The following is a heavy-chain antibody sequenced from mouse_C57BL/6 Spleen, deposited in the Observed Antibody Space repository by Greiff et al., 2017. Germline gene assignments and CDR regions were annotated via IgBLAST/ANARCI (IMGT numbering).Heavy chain of an antibody. CDR3: ARGITTVVEDY. D-gene: IGHD1-1*01. V-gene: IGHV1-26*01. J-gene: IGHJ2*01. CDR2: ITPNNGGT. CDR1: GYTFTDYY. Sequence: EVQLQQSGPELVKPGASVKISCKASGYTFTDYYMNWVKQSHGKSLEWIGEITPNNGGTSYNQKFKGKATLTVDKSASTAYMELRSLTCEDSAVDYWARGITTVVEDYWGQGTTLTVSS.